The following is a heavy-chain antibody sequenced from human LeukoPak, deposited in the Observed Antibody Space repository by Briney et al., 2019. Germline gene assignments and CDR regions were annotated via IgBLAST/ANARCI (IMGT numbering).Heavy chain of an antibody. Sequence: SETLSLTCTVSGGSISSYYWSWIRQPPGKGLECIGYIYYSGSTNYNPSLKSRVTISVDTSKNQFSLKLSPVTAADTAVYYCARNRPHRVPAAIDYWGQGTLVTVSS. V-gene: IGHV4-59*01. D-gene: IGHD2-2*01. CDR3: ARNRPHRVPAAIDY. CDR1: GGSISSYY. CDR2: IYYSGST. J-gene: IGHJ4*02.